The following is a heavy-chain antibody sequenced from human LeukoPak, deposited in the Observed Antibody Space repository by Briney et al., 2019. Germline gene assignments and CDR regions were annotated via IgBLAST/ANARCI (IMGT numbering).Heavy chain of an antibody. CDR1: GGSISNYY. Sequence: ASETLSLTCTVSGGSISNYYWSWIRQPPGKGLEWIGYIYSSGSTNYNPSLESRVTISVDTSKNQLSLKLSSVTAADTALYYCARRGSSRSPLNYWGQGTLVTVSS. CDR3: ARRGSSRSPLNY. CDR2: IYSSGST. J-gene: IGHJ4*02. V-gene: IGHV4-4*09. D-gene: IGHD2-15*01.